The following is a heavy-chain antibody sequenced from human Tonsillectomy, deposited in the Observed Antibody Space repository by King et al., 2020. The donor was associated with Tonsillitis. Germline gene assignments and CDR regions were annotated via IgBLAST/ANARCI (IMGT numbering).Heavy chain of an antibody. CDR2: FYSSGTT. V-gene: IGHV4-59*01. J-gene: IGHJ5*02. CDR1: GDSISGYY. D-gene: IGHD2-21*01. CDR3: ARLYYGDPKAWSGEGAGFDP. Sequence: LQLQESGPGLVKPSETLSLTCTVSGDSISGYYWSWIRQPPGKGLEWIAFFYSSGTTNYNPSLKSRVTLSVDTSKKQFSLRLSSVTAADTAIYFCARLYYGDPKAWSGEGAGFDPGGQGTLLTVSS.